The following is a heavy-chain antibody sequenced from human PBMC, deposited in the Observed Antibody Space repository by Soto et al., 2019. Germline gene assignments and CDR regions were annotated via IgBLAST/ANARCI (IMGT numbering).Heavy chain of an antibody. CDR2: INHSGST. J-gene: IGHJ4*02. V-gene: IGHV4-34*01. Sequence: QVQLQQWGAGLLKPSETLSLTCAVYGGSFSGYYWSWIRQPPGKGLEWIGEINHSGSTNYNPSLKSRVTISVDTSKNQFSLKLSSVTAADTAVYYCARGQKQENYVWGSYRWRSDSQGYYFDYWGQGTLVTVSS. CDR3: ARGQKQENYVWGSYRWRSDSQGYYFDY. CDR1: GGSFSGYY. D-gene: IGHD3-16*02.